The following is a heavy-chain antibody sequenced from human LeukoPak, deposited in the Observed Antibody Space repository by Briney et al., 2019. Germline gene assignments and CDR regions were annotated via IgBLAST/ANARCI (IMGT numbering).Heavy chain of an antibody. D-gene: IGHD2-15*01. CDR3: ARDRLPSHYYYGMDV. J-gene: IGHJ6*02. CDR2: ISYDGSNK. CDR1: GFTFSSYA. Sequence: GGSLRLSCAASGFTFSSYAMPWVRQAPGKGLEWVAVISYDGSNKYYADSVKGRFTISRDNSKNTLYPQMNSLRAEDTAVYYCARDRLPSHYYYGMDVWGQGTTVTVSS. V-gene: IGHV3-30-3*01.